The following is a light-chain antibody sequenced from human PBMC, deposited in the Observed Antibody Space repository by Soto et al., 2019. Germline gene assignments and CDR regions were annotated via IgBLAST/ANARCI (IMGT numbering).Light chain of an antibody. J-gene: IGLJ1*01. CDR2: DVS. CDR1: GSDVGGYNY. CDR3: SSYTSTSTPLV. V-gene: IGLV2-14*01. Sequence: QSVLTQPASVSGSPGQSITISCTGTGSDVGGYNYVSWYQQHPGKAPKLIIYDVSNRPSGFSNRFSGSKSGNTASLTISGLQAEEEADYYCSSYTSTSTPLVFGTGTKVTV.